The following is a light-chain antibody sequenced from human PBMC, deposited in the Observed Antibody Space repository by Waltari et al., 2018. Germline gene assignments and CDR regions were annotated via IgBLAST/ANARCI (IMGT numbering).Light chain of an antibody. CDR3: QKYGTLPAT. V-gene: IGKV3-20*01. CDR1: QSVSRT. CDR2: DAS. J-gene: IGKJ1*01. Sequence: EIVLTQSPGTLSLSPGERATLSCRASQSVSRTLAWYQQKPGQAPRLLIYDASSRATGIPDRFSGSGSGTDFSLTISRLEPEDFAVYYCQKYGTLPATFGQGTKAEIK.